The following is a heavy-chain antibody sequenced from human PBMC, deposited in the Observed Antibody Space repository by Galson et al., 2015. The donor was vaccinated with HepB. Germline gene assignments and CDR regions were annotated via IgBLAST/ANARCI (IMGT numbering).Heavy chain of an antibody. Sequence: SVKVSCKASGYTFTGYYMHWVRQAPGQGLEWMGRINPNSGGTNYAQKFQGRVTMTRDTSISTAYMELSRLRSDDTAVYYCARAWYYYDKSDAFDIWGQGTMVTVSS. D-gene: IGHD3-22*01. CDR2: INPNSGGT. J-gene: IGHJ3*02. CDR1: GYTFTGYY. CDR3: ARAWYYYDKSDAFDI. V-gene: IGHV1-2*06.